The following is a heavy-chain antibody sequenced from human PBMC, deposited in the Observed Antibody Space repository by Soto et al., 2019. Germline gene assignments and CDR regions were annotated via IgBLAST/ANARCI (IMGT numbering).Heavy chain of an antibody. J-gene: IGHJ2*01. D-gene: IGHD1-26*01. Sequence: QVQLVQSGAEVKKPGSSMKVSCKVSGGTFANFAITWVRQAPGQGLEWMGGIIPKFGTTSYAQKFQGRVTMTADESTTTAYMELSSLTSDDTAVYYCATETGWDPTRGPLLWYFDLWGRGTLVTVSS. CDR1: GGTFANFA. CDR3: ATETGWDPTRGPLLWYFDL. V-gene: IGHV1-69*01. CDR2: IIPKFGTT.